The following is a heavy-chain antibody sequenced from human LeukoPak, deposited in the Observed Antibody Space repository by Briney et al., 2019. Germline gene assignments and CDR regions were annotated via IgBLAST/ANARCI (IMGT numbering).Heavy chain of an antibody. J-gene: IGHJ4*02. Sequence: SETLSLTCAVSGGSISSYYWSWIRQPPGKGLEWIGYIYYSGSTNYNPSLKSRVTISVDTSKNQFSLKLSSVTAADTAVYYCARLTSSSWYDYFDYWGQGTLVTVSS. V-gene: IGHV4-59*08. D-gene: IGHD6-13*01. CDR3: ARLTSSSWYDYFDY. CDR2: IYYSGST. CDR1: GGSISSYY.